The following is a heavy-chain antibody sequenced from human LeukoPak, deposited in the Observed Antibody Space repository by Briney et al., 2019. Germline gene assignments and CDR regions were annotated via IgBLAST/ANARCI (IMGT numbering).Heavy chain of an antibody. J-gene: IGHJ5*02. CDR1: GFTFSDYY. CDR2: ISSSGSTI. D-gene: IGHD6-13*01. CDR3: AKGSIAAAGYNWFDP. Sequence: GGSLRLSCAASGFTFSDYYMSWIRQAPGKGLEWVSYISSSGSTIYYADSVKGRFTISRDNAKNSLYLQMNSLRAEDTAVYYCAKGSIAAAGYNWFDPWGQGTLVTVSS. V-gene: IGHV3-11*01.